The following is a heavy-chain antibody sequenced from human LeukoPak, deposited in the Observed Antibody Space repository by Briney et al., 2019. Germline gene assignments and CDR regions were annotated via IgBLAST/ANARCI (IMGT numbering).Heavy chain of an antibody. Sequence: GGSLRLSCAASGFTFDNYAMHWVRRAPGKGLEWVSLISWDGNTTYYADSVKGRFTISRDNSRNSLYLQINNLRTEDTALYYCTKGTGRGNWTFDYWGRGTLVTVSS. V-gene: IGHV3-43*01. CDR2: ISWDGNTT. CDR3: TKGTGRGNWTFDY. D-gene: IGHD4-23*01. J-gene: IGHJ4*02. CDR1: GFTFDNYA.